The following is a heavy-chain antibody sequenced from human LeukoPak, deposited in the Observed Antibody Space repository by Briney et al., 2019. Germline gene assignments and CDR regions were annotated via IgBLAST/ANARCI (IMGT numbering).Heavy chain of an antibody. D-gene: IGHD3-22*01. V-gene: IGHV3-23*01. J-gene: IGHJ5*01. CDR3: AKDRGNWYDTPRFDS. CDR2: ISGSGSGT. Sequence: GGSLRLSCAASSFTFSSYAMSWVRQAPGKGLEWVSGISGSGSGTLYADSVKGRFTISRDNSKNTLYLQMNTLRAEDTAVYYCAKDRGNWYDTPRFDSRGQGTLVTVSS. CDR1: SFTFSSYA.